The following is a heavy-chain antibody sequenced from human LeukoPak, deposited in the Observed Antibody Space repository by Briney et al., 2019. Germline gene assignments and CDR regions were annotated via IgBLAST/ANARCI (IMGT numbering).Heavy chain of an antibody. V-gene: IGHV4-34*01. CDR3: ARDGYTASWFN. Sequence: KPSETLALTCAVYGGSFSGYHWSWIRQPPGKGLEWIGELNPGGSSNGNPSLKGRITISVDTSKNQFSLKLTSVTAADTAVYYCARDGYTASWFNWGPGILVTVSS. CDR1: GGSFSGYH. D-gene: IGHD5-12*01. J-gene: IGHJ4*02. CDR2: LNPGGSS.